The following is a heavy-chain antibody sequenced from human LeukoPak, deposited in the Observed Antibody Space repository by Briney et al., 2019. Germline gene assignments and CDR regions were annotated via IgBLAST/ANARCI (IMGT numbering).Heavy chain of an antibody. CDR2: MSPNSGDT. CDR3: ARGPPNWGYDY. J-gene: IGHJ4*02. V-gene: IGHV1-8*02. Sequence: ASVKVSCKASGYTFTSYGISWVRQAPGQRPEWMGWMSPNSGDTGYAQKFQDRVTMTRNTSISTAYMELSSLRSDDTAVYYCARGPPNWGYDYWGPGTLVTVSS. CDR1: GYTFTSYG. D-gene: IGHD7-27*01.